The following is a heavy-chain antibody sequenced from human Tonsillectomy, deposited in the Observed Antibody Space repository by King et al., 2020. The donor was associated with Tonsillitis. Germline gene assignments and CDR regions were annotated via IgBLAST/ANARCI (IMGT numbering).Heavy chain of an antibody. Sequence: VQLQQWGAGLLKPSETLSLTCAVFGGSFSGXYWSWIRQPPGKGLEWIGEINHSGSTNYNPSLKSRVTISVDTSKNQLSLNLSSVTAADTAVYYCARVXVGAXXXGFXSWYFDXWGXGXLVTVS. CDR2: INHSGST. CDR3: ARVXVGAXXXGFXSWYFDX. V-gene: IGHV4-34*01. J-gene: IGHJ2*01. CDR1: GGSFSGXY. D-gene: IGHD2-2*03.